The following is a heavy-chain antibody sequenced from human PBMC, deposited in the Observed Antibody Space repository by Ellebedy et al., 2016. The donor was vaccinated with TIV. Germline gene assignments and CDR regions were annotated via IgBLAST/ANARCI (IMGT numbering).Heavy chain of an antibody. Sequence: AASVKVSCKASGYTFTGYYMHWVRQAPGQGLEWMGWINPNSGGTNYAQKFQGRVTMTGDTSISTAYMELSRLRSDDTAVYYCARDTSLVKYQLLWDYWGQGTLVTVSS. V-gene: IGHV1-2*02. J-gene: IGHJ4*02. D-gene: IGHD2-2*01. CDR1: GYTFTGYY. CDR2: INPNSGGT. CDR3: ARDTSLVKYQLLWDY.